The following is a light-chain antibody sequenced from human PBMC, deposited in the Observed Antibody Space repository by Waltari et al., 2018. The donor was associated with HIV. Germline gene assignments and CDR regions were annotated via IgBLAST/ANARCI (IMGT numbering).Light chain of an antibody. J-gene: IGLJ2*01. CDR2: NVR. CDR3: TSYAGNNFV. Sequence: SALPQHPSASGSPGQSVTIPFTGTSSDVGAYTYVSWYQPPPGQAPKLMISNVRQRPSGVPDRFSGSKSGNTASLTVSGLQAEDEADYYVTSYAGNNFVFGGGTKMTVL. CDR1: SSDVGAYTY. V-gene: IGLV2-8*01.